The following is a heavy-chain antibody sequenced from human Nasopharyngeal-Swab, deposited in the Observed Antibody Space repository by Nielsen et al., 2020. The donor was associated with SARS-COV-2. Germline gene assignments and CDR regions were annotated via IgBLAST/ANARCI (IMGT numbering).Heavy chain of an antibody. V-gene: IGHV3-21*01. CDR3: ARGGYCSSTSCDTYYYYGMDV. CDR1: GFTFSSYS. D-gene: IGHD2-2*02. J-gene: IGHJ6*02. Sequence: GESLKISCAASGFTFSSYSINWVRQAPGKGLEWVSSISSSSSYIYYADSVKGRFTISGDNAKNSLYLQMNSLRGEDTAVYYCARGGYCSSTSCDTYYYYGMDVWGQGTTVTVSS. CDR2: ISSSSSYI.